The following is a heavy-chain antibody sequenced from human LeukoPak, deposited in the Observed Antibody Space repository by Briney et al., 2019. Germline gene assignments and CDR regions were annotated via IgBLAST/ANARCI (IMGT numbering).Heavy chain of an antibody. CDR3: ARGRVEDTAMVSY. CDR1: GYTFTSNY. V-gene: IGHV1-2*06. Sequence: ASVKVSCKASGYTFTSNYIHWVRQAPGQGLEWMGRINPNSGGTNYARKFQGRITVTWDTSINTAYMELSRLTSDDTAIYYCARGRVEDTAMVSYWGQGTLVIVSS. J-gene: IGHJ4*02. CDR2: INPNSGGT. D-gene: IGHD5-18*01.